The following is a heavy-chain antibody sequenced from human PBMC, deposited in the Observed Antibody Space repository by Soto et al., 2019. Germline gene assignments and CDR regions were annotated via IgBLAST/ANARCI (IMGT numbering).Heavy chain of an antibody. CDR3: ARDYGDYEVYYGMDV. V-gene: IGHV1-18*01. D-gene: IGHD4-17*01. CDR1: GYTFTSYG. Sequence: GASVKVSCKASGYTFTSYGISWGRQAPGQGLEWMGWISAYNGNTNYAQKLQGRVTMTTDTSTSTAYMELRSLRSDDTAVYYCARDYGDYEVYYGMDVWGQGTTVTVSS. CDR2: ISAYNGNT. J-gene: IGHJ6*02.